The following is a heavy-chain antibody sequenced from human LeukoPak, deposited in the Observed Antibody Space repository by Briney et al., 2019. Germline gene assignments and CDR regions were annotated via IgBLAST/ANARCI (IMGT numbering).Heavy chain of an antibody. CDR1: GFTFSSYS. CDR3: ARGPQWFGELLVFLPFDY. Sequence: GGSLRLSCAASGFTFSSYSMNRVRQAPGKGLEWVAVISYDGSNKYYADSVKGRFTISRDNSKNTLYLQMNSLRAEDTAVYYCARGPQWFGELLVFLPFDYWGQGTLVTVSS. CDR2: ISYDGSNK. V-gene: IGHV3-30*03. J-gene: IGHJ4*02. D-gene: IGHD3-10*01.